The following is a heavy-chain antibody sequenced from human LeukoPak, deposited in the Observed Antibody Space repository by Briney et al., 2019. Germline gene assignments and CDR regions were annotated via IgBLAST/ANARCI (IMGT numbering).Heavy chain of an antibody. V-gene: IGHV3-30*02. D-gene: IGHD6-19*01. CDR3: AKGTAGIGVAGTFGYLDY. Sequence: GGSLRLSCAASGFTFSSFGMHWVRQAPGKGLEWVASIRFDGSNEKYADPVKGRFTISRDNPKNTLYVQMNSLSAEDTALYYCAKGTAGIGVAGTFGYLDYWGQGTLVAVSS. CDR1: GFTFSSFG. J-gene: IGHJ4*02. CDR2: IRFDGSNE.